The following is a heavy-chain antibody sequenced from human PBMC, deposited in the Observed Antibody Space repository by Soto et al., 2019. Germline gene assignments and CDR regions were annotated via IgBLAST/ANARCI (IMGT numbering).Heavy chain of an antibody. CDR2: IIPIFGTA. V-gene: IGHV1-69*06. J-gene: IGHJ6*02. D-gene: IGHD5-12*01. Sequence: SVKVSCKASGGTFSSYAISCVRQAPGQGLEWMGGIIPIFGTANYAQKFQGRVTITADKSTSTAYMELSSLRSEDTAVYYCARARLGVATIGDYYYGMDVWGQGTTVTVSS. CDR1: GGTFSSYA. CDR3: ARARLGVATIGDYYYGMDV.